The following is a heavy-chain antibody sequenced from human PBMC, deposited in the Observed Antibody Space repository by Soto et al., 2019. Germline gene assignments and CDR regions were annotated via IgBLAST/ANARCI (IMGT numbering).Heavy chain of an antibody. CDR3: AKDQRLRGTTFSRLGYCSGGSCDSLYGMDV. V-gene: IGHV3-30*18. Sequence: QVQLVESGGGVVQPGRSLRLSCVASGFTFSSYGMHWVRQAPGKGLEWVAIISYDGTNKYYADSVKGRFTISRDNSKNTLYLQMNSLRAEDTAVYYCAKDQRLRGTTFSRLGYCSGGSCDSLYGMDVWGQGTTVTVSS. CDR1: GFTFSSYG. J-gene: IGHJ6*02. D-gene: IGHD2-15*01. CDR2: ISYDGTNK.